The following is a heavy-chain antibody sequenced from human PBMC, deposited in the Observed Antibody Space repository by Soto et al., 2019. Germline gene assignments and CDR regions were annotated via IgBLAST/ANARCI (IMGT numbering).Heavy chain of an antibody. CDR1: GFTFSSYG. CDR2: IWYDGSNK. D-gene: IGHD3-3*01. V-gene: IGHV3-33*01. Sequence: GGSLRLSCAASGFTFSSYGMHWVRQAPGKGLEWVAVIWYDGSNKYYADSVKGRFTISRDNSKNTLYLQMNSLRAEDTAVYYCARDDGWGFLEWLPGFDYWGQGTLVTV. J-gene: IGHJ4*02. CDR3: ARDDGWGFLEWLPGFDY.